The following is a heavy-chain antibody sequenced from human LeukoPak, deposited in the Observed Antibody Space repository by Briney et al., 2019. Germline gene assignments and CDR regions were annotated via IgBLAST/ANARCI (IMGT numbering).Heavy chain of an antibody. D-gene: IGHD3-10*01. CDR3: ARSAAQTMVRGYITTSYSGLHV. J-gene: IGHJ6*02. CDR2: ISGSGDRT. V-gene: IGHV3-23*01. Sequence: GGSLRLSCAASGFTFRNYHLSWVRQAPGKGLEWVSSISGSGDRTYYADAVKGRFTISRDNSKNTLFLELNNLGAEDTAVYYCARSAAQTMVRGYITTSYSGLHVWGQGSTVTVSS. CDR1: GFTFRNYH.